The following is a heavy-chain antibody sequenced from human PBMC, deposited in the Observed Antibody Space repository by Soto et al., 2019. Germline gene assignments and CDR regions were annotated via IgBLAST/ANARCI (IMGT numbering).Heavy chain of an antibody. Sequence: GGSLRLSCAASGFTFSTYAMNWVRQFPGRGLEWVSYISSSSSAIDYADSVKGRFTVSRDNAKNSLYLQMNSLRDEDTAVYYCASERSLGSKWYYYLESWGQGTLVTVSS. CDR1: GFTFSTYA. D-gene: IGHD3-16*01. J-gene: IGHJ4*02. CDR2: ISSSSSAI. V-gene: IGHV3-48*02. CDR3: ASERSLGSKWYYYLES.